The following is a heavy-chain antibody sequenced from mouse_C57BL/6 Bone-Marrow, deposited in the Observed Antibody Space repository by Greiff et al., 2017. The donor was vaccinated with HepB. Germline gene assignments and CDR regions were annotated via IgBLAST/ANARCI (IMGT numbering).Heavy chain of an antibody. CDR2: IWSGGST. J-gene: IGHJ4*01. D-gene: IGHD4-1*01. CDR1: GFSLTSYG. Sequence: VMLVESGPGLVQPSQSLSITCTVSGFSLTSYGVHWVRQSPGKGLEWLGVIWSGGSTDYNAAFISRLSISKDNSKSQVFFKMNSLQADDTAIYYCARRTELGRYYAMDYWGQGTSVTVSS. V-gene: IGHV2-2*01. CDR3: ARRTELGRYYAMDY.